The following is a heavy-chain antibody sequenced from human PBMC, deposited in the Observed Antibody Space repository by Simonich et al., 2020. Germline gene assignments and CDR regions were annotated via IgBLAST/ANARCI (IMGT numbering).Heavy chain of an antibody. D-gene: IGHD6-13*01. Sequence: QLQLQESGPGLVKPSETLSLTCTVSGGSISSSSYYWGWIRQPPGKGLEWIGSIYYSGSTYHNPYRKSRVTISVDTSKNQFSLKLSSVTAADTAVYYCARHAGFAFDIWGQGTMVTVSS. CDR1: GGSISSSSYY. CDR3: ARHAGFAFDI. V-gene: IGHV4-39*01. J-gene: IGHJ3*02. CDR2: IYYSGST.